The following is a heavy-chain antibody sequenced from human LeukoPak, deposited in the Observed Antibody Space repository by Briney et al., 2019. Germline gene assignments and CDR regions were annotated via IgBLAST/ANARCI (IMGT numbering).Heavy chain of an antibody. V-gene: IGHV4-61*02. D-gene: IGHD2-15*01. CDR3: ARHQSVVVGKYYFDY. CDR1: GGSISSGSYY. Sequence: SETLSLTCTVSGGSISSGSYYWSWIRQPAGKGLEWIGRIYTSGSTNYNPSLKSRVTISVDTSKNQFSLKLSSVTAADTAVYYCARHQSVVVGKYYFDYWGQGTLVTVSS. J-gene: IGHJ4*02. CDR2: IYTSGST.